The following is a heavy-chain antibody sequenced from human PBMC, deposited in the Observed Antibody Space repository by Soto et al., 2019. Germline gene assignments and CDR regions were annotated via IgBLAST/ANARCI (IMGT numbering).Heavy chain of an antibody. CDR2: MNPNSGNT. D-gene: IGHD5-12*01. CDR1: GYTFTSYD. J-gene: IGHJ4*02. CDR3: ARSRVGEWLRLLVY. Sequence: ASVEVSCKASGYTFTSYDINWVRQATGQGLEWMGWMNPNSGNTGYAQKFQGRVTMTRNTSISTAYMELSSLRSEDTAVYYCARSRVGEWLRLLVYWGQGTLVTVSS. V-gene: IGHV1-8*01.